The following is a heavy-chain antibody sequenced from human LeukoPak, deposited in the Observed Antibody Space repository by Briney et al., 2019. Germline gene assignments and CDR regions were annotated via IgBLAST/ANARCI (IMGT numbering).Heavy chain of an antibody. V-gene: IGHV3-33*01. D-gene: IGHD5-12*01. J-gene: IGHJ6*02. CDR2: IWYDGSNK. Sequence: GGSLRLSCAASGFTFSSYGMHWVREAPGKGLEWVAVIWYDGSNKYYADSVKGRFTISRDNSKNTLYLQMNSLRAEDTAVYYCARAAYEYYYYYGMDVWGQGTTVTVSS. CDR3: ARAAYEYYYYYGMDV. CDR1: GFTFSSYG.